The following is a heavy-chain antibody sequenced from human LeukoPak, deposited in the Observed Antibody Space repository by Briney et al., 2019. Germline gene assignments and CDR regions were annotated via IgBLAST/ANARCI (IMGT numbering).Heavy chain of an antibody. V-gene: IGHV3-53*01. CDR3: ARATAGTTGVFEY. CDR2: ITSSGSST. J-gene: IGHJ4*02. CDR1: GFTVSSNY. Sequence: GGSLRLSCAASGFTVSSNYMSWVRQAPGKGLEWVSAITSSGSSTYYADSVKGRFTISRDNSKNTLYLQMSSLRAEDTAVYHCARATAGTTGVFEYWGQGTLVTVSS. D-gene: IGHD6-19*01.